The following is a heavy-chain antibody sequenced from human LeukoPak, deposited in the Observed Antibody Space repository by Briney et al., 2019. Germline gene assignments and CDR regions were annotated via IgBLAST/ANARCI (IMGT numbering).Heavy chain of an antibody. CDR3: AKTDCGGDCYSVGFDY. J-gene: IGHJ4*02. D-gene: IGHD2-21*02. V-gene: IGHV3-23*01. CDR1: GFTFSSYA. CDR2: ISGSGGST. Sequence: GGSLRLSCAASGFTFSSYAMSWARQAPGKGLEWVSAISGSGGSTYYADSVRGRFTISRYNSKNTLYLQMNSLRAEDTAVYYCAKTDCGGDCYSVGFDYWGQGTLVTVSS.